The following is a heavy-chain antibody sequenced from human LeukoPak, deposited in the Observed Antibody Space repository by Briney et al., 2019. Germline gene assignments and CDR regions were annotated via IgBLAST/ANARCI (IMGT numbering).Heavy chain of an antibody. Sequence: GGSLRLSCAASGFSISGYWMHWVRQAAGEGVVWVSSMNSGGTTINYADSVKGRSTISRDNVDNTLNLQMNSLRVEDTAVYYCIREVQVRASASLGLWGQGTLVTV. V-gene: IGHV3-74*01. CDR3: IREVQVRASASLGL. J-gene: IGHJ4*01. CDR2: MNSGGTTI. CDR1: GFSISGYW. D-gene: IGHD3-16*01.